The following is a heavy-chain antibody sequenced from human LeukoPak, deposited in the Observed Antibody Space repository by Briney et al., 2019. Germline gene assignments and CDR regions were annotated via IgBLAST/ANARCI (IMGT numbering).Heavy chain of an antibody. CDR1: GGSINNYY. J-gene: IGHJ6*02. CDR3: ARDSRDYGSGSYWDV. CDR2: ITGSIYFSGST. D-gene: IGHD3-10*01. V-gene: IGHV4-59*01. Sequence: SETLSLTCTVSGGSINNYYWNWIRQPPGKGLEWIGYITGSIYFSGSTKYDPSLESRVTMSADTSKNQFSLTPSSVTAADTAVYYCARDSRDYGSGSYWDVWGQGTTVTVSS.